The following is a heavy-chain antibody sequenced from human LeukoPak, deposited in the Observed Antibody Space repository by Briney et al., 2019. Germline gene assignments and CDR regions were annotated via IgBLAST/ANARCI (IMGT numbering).Heavy chain of an antibody. CDR3: ATRGYCSGTSCYAPQP. CDR1: GFTFSSYA. Sequence: RGSPRLSCAASGFTFSSYAMSWVRQAPGKGLEWVSAITGTGGSPYYADSVKGRFTISRDNSKNTLYLQMNSLRAEDTAVYYCATRGYCSGTSCYAPQPWGEGTPVSLSS. J-gene: IGHJ5*02. CDR2: ITGTGGSP. D-gene: IGHD2-2*01. V-gene: IGHV3-23*01.